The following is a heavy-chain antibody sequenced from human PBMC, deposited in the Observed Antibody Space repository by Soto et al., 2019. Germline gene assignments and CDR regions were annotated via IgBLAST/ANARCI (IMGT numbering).Heavy chain of an antibody. J-gene: IGHJ4*02. CDR3: AKGGKWELHKFDY. V-gene: IGHV3-23*01. D-gene: IGHD1-26*01. Sequence: EVQLLESGGGLVQPGGSLRLSCAASGFTFSSYAMSWVRQAPGKGLEWVSAISGSGGSTYYADSVKGRFTISRDNSKNTLYLQMNSLRAEDTAVYYGAKGGKWELHKFDYWGQGTLVTVSA. CDR1: GFTFSSYA. CDR2: ISGSGGST.